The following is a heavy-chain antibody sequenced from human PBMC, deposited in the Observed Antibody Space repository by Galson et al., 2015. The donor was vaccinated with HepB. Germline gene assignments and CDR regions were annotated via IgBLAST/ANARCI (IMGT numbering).Heavy chain of an antibody. D-gene: IGHD6-6*01. CDR3: ARLLVGQLAPGDY. CDR1: GFTFSAYS. J-gene: IGHJ4*02. Sequence: SLRLSCAVSGFTFSAYSMQWVRQAPGKGLEWLSSISPSSGTYTHYADTVKGRFTISRDNAKNSLFLQMNSLRVEDTAVYFCARLLVGQLAPGDYWGRGTLVIVSS. V-gene: IGHV3-21*01. CDR2: ISPSSGTYT.